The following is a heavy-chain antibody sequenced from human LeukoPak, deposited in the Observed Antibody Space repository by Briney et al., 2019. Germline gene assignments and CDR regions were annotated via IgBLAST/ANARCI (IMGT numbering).Heavy chain of an antibody. V-gene: IGHV3-74*01. J-gene: IGHJ4*02. D-gene: IGHD6-19*01. CDR3: ARSSGLDTEAGIAVEQGFDY. CDR2: INSDGSTT. CDR1: GFTFSSYW. Sequence: GGSLRLSCAASGFTFSSYWMHWVRQAPGKGLVWVSRINSDGSTTNYADYVRGRFTISRDNAKNTLYLQMNSLRAEDTAVYYCARSSGLDTEAGIAVEQGFDYWGQGTLVTVSS.